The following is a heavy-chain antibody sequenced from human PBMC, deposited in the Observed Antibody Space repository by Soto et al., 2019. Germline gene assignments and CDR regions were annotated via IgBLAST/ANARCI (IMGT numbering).Heavy chain of an antibody. CDR2: IYYSGST. CDR1: GGSISSSIYY. D-gene: IGHD4-17*01. V-gene: IGHV4-39*01. J-gene: IGHJ4*02. Sequence: SETLSLTCTVSGGSISSSIYYWGWIRQPPGKGLEWIGSIYYSGSTYYNPSLKSRVTISVDTSKNQFSLKLSSVTAADTAVYYCARSMTTVVTLDYWGQATLVTVSS. CDR3: ARSMTTVVTLDY.